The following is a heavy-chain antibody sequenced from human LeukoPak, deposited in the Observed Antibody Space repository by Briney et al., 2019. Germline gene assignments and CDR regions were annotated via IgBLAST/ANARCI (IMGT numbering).Heavy chain of an antibody. CDR1: GFTFDDYG. CDR2: INWNGGST. J-gene: IGHJ6*02. D-gene: IGHD2-2*01. Sequence: GGSLRLSCAASGFTFDDYGMSWVRQAPGKGLELDSGINWNGGSTGYADSVKGRFTISTDNAKNSLYLQMSSLRAEDTALYYCARAGYCGSTSCYGYYYYGLDVWGQGTTVTVSS. CDR3: ARAGYCGSTSCYGYYYYGLDV. V-gene: IGHV3-20*04.